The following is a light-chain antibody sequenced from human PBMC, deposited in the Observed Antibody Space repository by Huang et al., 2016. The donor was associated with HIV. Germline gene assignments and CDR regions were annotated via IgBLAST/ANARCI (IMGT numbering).Light chain of an antibody. Sequence: EIVLTQSPATLSVSPGQRATLSCRASQSIGKYLAWYQQRPCQPPRLLIYDASNRATGIPTRFSGRGSGTDFTLTISSLEPEDFAVYYCHQRSNWLPYTFGQGTKLEIK. CDR2: DAS. CDR1: QSIGKY. J-gene: IGKJ2*01. CDR3: HQRSNWLPYT. V-gene: IGKV3-11*01.